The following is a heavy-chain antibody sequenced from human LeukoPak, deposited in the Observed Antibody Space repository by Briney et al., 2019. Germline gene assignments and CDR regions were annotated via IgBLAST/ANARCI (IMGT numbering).Heavy chain of an antibody. CDR1: GYTFTGYY. CDR2: INPNSGGT. D-gene: IGHD3-16*02. J-gene: IGHJ6*03. Sequence: GASVKVSCKASGYTFTGYYMHWVRQAPGQGLEWMGWINPNSGGTNYAQKFQGRVTMTRDTSISTAYMELSRLRSDDTAVYYCARGGFVSTFGGVIALDYYYYMDVWGKGTTVTVSS. CDR3: ARGGFVSTFGGVIALDYYYYMDV. V-gene: IGHV1-2*02.